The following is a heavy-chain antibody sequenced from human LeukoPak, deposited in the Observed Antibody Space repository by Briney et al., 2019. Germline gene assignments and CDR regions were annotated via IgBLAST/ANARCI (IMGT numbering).Heavy chain of an antibody. V-gene: IGHV1-18*01. J-gene: IGHJ6*02. Sequence: ASVKVSCKASGYTFTSYGISWVRQAPGQGPEWMGWISAYNGNTNYAQKLQGRVTMTTDTSTSTAYMELRSLRSDDTAVYYCARGGITGTWHYYYGMDVWGQGTTVTVSS. CDR2: ISAYNGNT. CDR1: GYTFTSYG. D-gene: IGHD1-7*01. CDR3: ARGGITGTWHYYYGMDV.